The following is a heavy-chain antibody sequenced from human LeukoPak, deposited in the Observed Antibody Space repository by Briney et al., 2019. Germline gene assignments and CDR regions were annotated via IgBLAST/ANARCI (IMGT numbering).Heavy chain of an antibody. V-gene: IGHV3-30-3*01. J-gene: IGHJ4*02. CDR3: ARGSNDVDAAMVGIDY. Sequence: PGGSLRLSCAASGITFSNYPMHWVRQAPGKGLECVAVISYDGSNKYYVDSVKGRFTISRDNSKNTLYLQMNSLRGEDTAVYYCARGSNDVDAAMVGIDYWGQGTLVTVSA. CDR2: ISYDGSNK. D-gene: IGHD5-18*01. CDR1: GITFSNYP.